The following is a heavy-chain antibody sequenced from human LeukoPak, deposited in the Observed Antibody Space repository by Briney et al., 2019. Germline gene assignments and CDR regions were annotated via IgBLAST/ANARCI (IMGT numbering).Heavy chain of an antibody. Sequence: GGSLRISCAASGFTFSTFAMLWVRQPRGKGLEWVSSIFPSGGEIHYADSVRGRFTISRDNSKSTLSLQMNSLRAEDTAVYYCARDRMGYCSGGRCLVMDVWGRGTTVTVSS. D-gene: IGHD2-15*01. J-gene: IGHJ6*03. CDR1: GFTFSTFA. CDR3: ARDRMGYCSGGRCLVMDV. CDR2: IFPSGGEI. V-gene: IGHV3-23*01.